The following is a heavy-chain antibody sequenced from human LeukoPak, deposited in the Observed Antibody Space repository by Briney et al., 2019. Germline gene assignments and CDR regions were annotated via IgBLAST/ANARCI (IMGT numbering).Heavy chain of an antibody. D-gene: IGHD2-21*01. CDR1: GDHFTNYW. V-gene: IGHV5-51*01. J-gene: IGHJ4*02. Sequence: GESLKISCKDSGDHFTNYWIGWVRQMPGKGLEWMGIIYPDDSVTRYSPSFQGQVTISADKSIGTAYLQLSSLKASDSAMYYCARRHLSGGDPYYFDYWGQGTLVTVSS. CDR3: ARRHLSGGDPYYFDY. CDR2: IYPDDSVT.